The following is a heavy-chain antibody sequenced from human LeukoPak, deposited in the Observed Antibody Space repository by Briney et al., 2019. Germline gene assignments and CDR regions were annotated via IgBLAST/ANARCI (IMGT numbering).Heavy chain of an antibody. J-gene: IGHJ4*02. V-gene: IGHV4-59*01. D-gene: IGHD2-2*01. CDR3: ARSNEDIVVVPAVM. CDR2: IYYRGST. Sequence: SETLSLTCTLSGASISSYYWSWIRQPPGKGLEWIGYIYYRGSTNYNPSLKSRVTTSVDTSKNQFSLKLSSVTAADTAVYFCARSNEDIVVVPAVMWGQGTLVSVPS. CDR1: GASISSYY.